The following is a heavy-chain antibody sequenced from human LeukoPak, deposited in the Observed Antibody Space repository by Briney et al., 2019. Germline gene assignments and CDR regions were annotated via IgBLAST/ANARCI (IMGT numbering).Heavy chain of an antibody. CDR2: IYYSGST. CDR3: ARHYGDYGPAPHYYYYYMDV. Sequence: SQTLSLTCTVSGGSISSGGYYWSWIRQHPGKGLEWIGYIYYSGSTYYNPSLKSRVTISVDTSKNQFSLKLSSVTAADTAVYYCARHYGDYGPAPHYYYYYMDVWGKGTTDTVSS. V-gene: IGHV4-31*03. D-gene: IGHD4-17*01. J-gene: IGHJ6*03. CDR1: GGSISSGGYY.